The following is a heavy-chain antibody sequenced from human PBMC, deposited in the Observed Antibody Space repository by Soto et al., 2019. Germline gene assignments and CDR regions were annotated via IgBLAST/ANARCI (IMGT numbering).Heavy chain of an antibody. CDR3: ARDVGKYCSGGSCYPYYFDY. CDR1: GGSISSSNW. J-gene: IGHJ4*02. Sequence: QVQLQESGPGLVKPSGTLSLNCAVSGGSISSSNWWSWVRQPPGKGLEWIGEISHIGSTNYNPSLKSRGTISVDKSKNQFSLKLSSVTAADTAVYYCARDVGKYCSGGSCYPYYFDYCGQGTLVTVSS. CDR2: ISHIGST. V-gene: IGHV4-4*02. D-gene: IGHD2-15*01.